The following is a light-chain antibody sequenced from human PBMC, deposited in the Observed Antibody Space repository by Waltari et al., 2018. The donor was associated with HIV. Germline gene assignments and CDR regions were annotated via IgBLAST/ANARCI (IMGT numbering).Light chain of an antibody. CDR1: NSDIGSYDY. J-gene: IGLJ2*01. CDR2: DVT. CDR3: SSFADRDGFYVL. Sequence: QSALTQPPSASGSPGQSVTLSCTGSNSDIGSYDYVSWYQRHPRKAPQLVISDVTKRPSGVSDRFSGSKSANTAFLTVSGLQAEDEADYYCSSFADRDGFYVLFGGGTRLTVL. V-gene: IGLV2-8*01.